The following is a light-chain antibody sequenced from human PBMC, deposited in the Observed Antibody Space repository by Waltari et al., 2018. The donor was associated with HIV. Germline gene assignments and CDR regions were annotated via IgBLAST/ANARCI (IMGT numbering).Light chain of an antibody. CDR2: DAS. Sequence: EIVLTQSPATLSLSVGERASVSCRASQRISNYLAWFHQKPGQAPRLLIYDASNRATGIPARFSGSGSGTDFALTISSLEPEDFAVYYCQQRSDWPLTFGGGTKVEIK. J-gene: IGKJ4*01. CDR1: QRISNY. V-gene: IGKV3-11*01. CDR3: QQRSDWPLT.